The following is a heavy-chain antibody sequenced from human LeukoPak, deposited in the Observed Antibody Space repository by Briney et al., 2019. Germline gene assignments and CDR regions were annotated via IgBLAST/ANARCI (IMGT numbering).Heavy chain of an antibody. J-gene: IGHJ5*02. Sequence: SETLSLTCAVSGYSISSGYYWGWIRQPPGKGLEWIGSIYHSGSTYYNPSLKSRVTISVDTSKNQFPLKLSSVTAADTAVYYCARHRAYYYDSSGYLNWFDPWGQGTLVTVSS. D-gene: IGHD3-22*01. V-gene: IGHV4-38-2*01. CDR1: GYSISSGYY. CDR3: ARHRAYYYDSSGYLNWFDP. CDR2: IYHSGST.